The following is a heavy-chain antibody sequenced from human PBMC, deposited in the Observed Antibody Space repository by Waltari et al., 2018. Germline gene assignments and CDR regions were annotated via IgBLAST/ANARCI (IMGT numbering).Heavy chain of an antibody. V-gene: IGHV4-59*01. CDR3: ARWGPGAFDI. Sequence: QVQLQESGPGPVKSSATLSLSCSVSGDSLKNYYWTWLRQPPGKGLDDIGYILYTETTVTHYSPSFRGRATILLDMSKHEVYLRLTSMTAADTAVYFCARWGPGAFDIWGRGTLVTASS. D-gene: IGHD7-27*01. J-gene: IGHJ3*02. CDR2: ILYTETTVT. CDR1: GDSLKNYY.